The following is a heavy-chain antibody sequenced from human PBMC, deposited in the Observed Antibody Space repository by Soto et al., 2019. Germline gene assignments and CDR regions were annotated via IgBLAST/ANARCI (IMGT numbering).Heavy chain of an antibody. J-gene: IGHJ4*02. V-gene: IGHV1-2*02. CDR3: ARVSLAGATTAEY. CDR2: INPNSGGT. D-gene: IGHD1-26*01. CDR1: GYTFTGYY. Sequence: ASVKVSCSASGYTFTGYYMHWVRQAPGQGLEWMGWINPNSGGTNYAQKFQGRVTMTSDTSITTAYMELSRLTSDDTAVYYCARVSLAGATTAEYWGQGTLVNV.